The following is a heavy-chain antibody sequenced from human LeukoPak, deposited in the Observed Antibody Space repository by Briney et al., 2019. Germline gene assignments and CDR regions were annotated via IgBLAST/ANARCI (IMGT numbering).Heavy chain of an antibody. CDR1: GFTFSSYA. V-gene: IGHV3-23*01. Sequence: GGSLRLSCAASGFTFSSYAMSWVRQAPGKGLEWGSAISGSGGSTYYADSVKGRFTISRDNSKNTLYLQMNSLRAEDTAVYYCAKDRPVTTSRGSWFDPWGQGTLVTVSS. J-gene: IGHJ5*02. D-gene: IGHD4-17*01. CDR3: AKDRPVTTSRGSWFDP. CDR2: ISGSGGST.